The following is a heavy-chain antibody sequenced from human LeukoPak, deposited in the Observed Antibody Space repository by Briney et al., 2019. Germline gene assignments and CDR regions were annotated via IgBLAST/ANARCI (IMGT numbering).Heavy chain of an antibody. V-gene: IGHV4-59*01. CDR2: IYSSGST. CDR3: ARGRWRIDY. CDR1: GVAIRADY. Sequence: SGTLSLTCTVSGVAIRADYGTWIRGPPGTGLRWIGYIYSSGSTNYNPSLKSRVTISVVTSKNQFSLKLTSVTAADTAVYYCARGRWRIDYWGRGTLVTVSS. D-gene: IGHD4-23*01. J-gene: IGHJ4*02.